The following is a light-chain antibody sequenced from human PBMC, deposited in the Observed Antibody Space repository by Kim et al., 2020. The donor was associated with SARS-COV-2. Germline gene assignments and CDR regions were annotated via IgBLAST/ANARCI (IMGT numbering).Light chain of an antibody. CDR1: TSNIGAGYE. CDR2: GNT. Sequence: QRVPISCPGSTSNIGAGYEIHWYQQLPGTAPKHLIYGNTNRPSGVPDRFSASKSGTSASLAITGLQADDEADYYCQSFDSILSGSLFGGGTKVTVL. J-gene: IGLJ2*01. V-gene: IGLV1-40*01. CDR3: QSFDSILSGSL.